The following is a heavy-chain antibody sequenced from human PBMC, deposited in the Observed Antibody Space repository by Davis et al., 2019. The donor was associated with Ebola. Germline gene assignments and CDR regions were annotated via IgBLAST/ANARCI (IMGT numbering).Heavy chain of an antibody. CDR2: ISWNSGSI. V-gene: IGHV3-9*01. CDR3: AKGGGDYKYYFDY. CDR1: GFTFDDYA. D-gene: IGHD4-17*01. J-gene: IGHJ4*02. Sequence: SLKISCAASGFTFDDYAMHWVRQAPGKGLEWVSGISWNSGSIGYADSVKGRFTISRDNAKNSLYLQMNSLRAEDTALYYCAKGGGDYKYYFDYWGQGTLVTVSS.